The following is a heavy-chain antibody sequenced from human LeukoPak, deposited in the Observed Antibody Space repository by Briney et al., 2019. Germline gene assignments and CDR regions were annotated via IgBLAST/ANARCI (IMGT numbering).Heavy chain of an antibody. Sequence: ASVKVSCKASGYTFTSYYMHWVRQAPGQGLEWMGIINPSGGSTSYAQKFQGRVTMTRDMSTSTVYMELSRLRSDDTAVYYCAREFYDSSGLYNWFDPWGQGTLVTVSS. D-gene: IGHD3-22*01. V-gene: IGHV1-46*01. CDR3: AREFYDSSGLYNWFDP. CDR2: INPSGGST. CDR1: GYTFTSYY. J-gene: IGHJ5*02.